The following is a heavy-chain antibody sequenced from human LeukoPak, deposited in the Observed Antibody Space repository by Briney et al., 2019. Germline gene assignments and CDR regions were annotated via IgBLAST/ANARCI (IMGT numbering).Heavy chain of an antibody. CDR2: INYSGST. J-gene: IGHJ4*02. CDR1: GGSISSYY. V-gene: IGHV4-59*01. D-gene: IGHD3-10*01. CDR3: ARVGVRGVLDY. Sequence: SETLSLTCTVSGGSISSYYWSWIRQPPGKGLEWIGYINYSGSTNYNPSLKSRVTISVDTSKNQFSLKLSSVTAADTAVYYCARVGVRGVLDYWGQGTLVTVSS.